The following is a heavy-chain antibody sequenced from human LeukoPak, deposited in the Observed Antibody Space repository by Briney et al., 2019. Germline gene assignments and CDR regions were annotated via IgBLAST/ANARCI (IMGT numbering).Heavy chain of an antibody. CDR2: ISIYTGNS. CDR1: GYTFSNYV. J-gene: IGHJ4*02. CDR3: ARTMTTMTAHGELDF. Sequence: ASVKVSCKASGYTFSNYVLTWVRQAPGQGFEWMARISIYTGNSNYAQKFQDRVTMTTDTSTSTAYMELRNLSSDDTAAYYCARTMTTMTAHGELDFWGQGTLVTVSS. D-gene: IGHD4-17*01. V-gene: IGHV1-18*01.